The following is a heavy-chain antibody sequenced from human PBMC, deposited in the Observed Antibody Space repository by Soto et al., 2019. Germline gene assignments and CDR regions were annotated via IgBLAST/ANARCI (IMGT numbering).Heavy chain of an antibody. V-gene: IGHV1-69*06. CDR3: ARVGSRDAYNYVLDQ. J-gene: IGHJ1*01. CDR2: VISASGSV. Sequence: QVKVVQSGAEVKKPGSSVKISCKASGRIFRSFPTSWVRQVPGHGLEWMGGVISASGSVTYAPKFQGRVTMTAVNSAGIGYMELTSLTSEDTAIYYCARVGSRDAYNYVLDQWGPGTMVTVSS. CDR1: GRIFRSFP. D-gene: IGHD5-18*01.